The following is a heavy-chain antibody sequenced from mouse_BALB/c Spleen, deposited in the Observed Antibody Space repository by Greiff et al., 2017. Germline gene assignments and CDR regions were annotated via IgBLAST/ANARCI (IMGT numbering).Heavy chain of an antibody. V-gene: IGHV7-3*02. CDR3: ARGNYDYDAWFAY. Sequence: EVQLVESGGGLVQPGGSLRLSCATSGFTFTDYYMSWVRQPPGKALEWLGFIRNKANGYTTEYSASVKGRFTISRDNSQSILYLQMNTLRAEDSATYYCARGNYDYDAWFAYWGQGTLVTVSA. J-gene: IGHJ3*01. CDR1: GFTFTDYY. CDR2: IRNKANGYTT. D-gene: IGHD2-4*01.